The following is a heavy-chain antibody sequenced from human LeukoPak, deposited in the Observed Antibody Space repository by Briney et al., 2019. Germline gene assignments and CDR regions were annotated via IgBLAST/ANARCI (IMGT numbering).Heavy chain of an antibody. V-gene: IGHV1-69*01. CDR3: ARDAPQTPGAHIAAAGTVDY. D-gene: IGHD6-13*01. Sequence: GASVKVSCKASGGTFGSYAISWVRQAPGQGLEWMGGIIPIFGTANYAQKFQGRVTITADESTSTAYMELSSLRSEDTAMYYCARDAPQTPGAHIAAAGTVDYWGQGTLVTVSS. CDR1: GGTFGSYA. J-gene: IGHJ4*02. CDR2: IIPIFGTA.